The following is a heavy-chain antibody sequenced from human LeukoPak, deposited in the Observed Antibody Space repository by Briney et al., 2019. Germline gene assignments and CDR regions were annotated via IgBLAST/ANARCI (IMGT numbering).Heavy chain of an antibody. D-gene: IGHD2-2*01. V-gene: IGHV1-8*01. Sequence: ASVKVSCKASGYTFTSYDINWVRQAPGQGLEWMGWMNPNSGNTGYAQKFQGRVTMTRNTSISTAYMELSSLRSEDTAVYYCARFPAYCSSTSCSDYYFDYWGQGTLVTVSS. CDR3: ARFPAYCSSTSCSDYYFDY. J-gene: IGHJ4*02. CDR1: GYTFTSYD. CDR2: MNPNSGNT.